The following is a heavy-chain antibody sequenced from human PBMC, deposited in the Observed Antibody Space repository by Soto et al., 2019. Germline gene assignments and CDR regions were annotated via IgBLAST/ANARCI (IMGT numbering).Heavy chain of an antibody. V-gene: IGHV1-18*01. CDR2: ISAYNGKT. CDR1: GYTFTSYG. Sequence: QVQLVQSGAEVKKPGASVKVSCKASGYTFTSYGISWVRQAPGQGLEWMGWISAYNGKTNYAQKFQGRVTMTTDRSTRTGYMEIRSLRSDDTAVYYGARDGGVQARFDPWGQGTLVTVSS. J-gene: IGHJ5*02. CDR3: ARDGGVQARFDP. D-gene: IGHD2-8*02.